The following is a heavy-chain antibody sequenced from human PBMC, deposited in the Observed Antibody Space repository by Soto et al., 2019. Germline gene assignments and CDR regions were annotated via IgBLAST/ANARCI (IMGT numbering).Heavy chain of an antibody. V-gene: IGHV3-23*01. J-gene: IGHJ5*02. D-gene: IGHD3-3*01. Sequence: GGSLRLSCAASGFTFSSYAMSWVRQAPGKGLEWVSAISGSGGSTYYADSVKGRFTISRDNSKNTLYLQMNSLRAEDTAVYYCAKSRAEWLSKGWFDPWGQGTLVTVSS. CDR1: GFTFSSYA. CDR3: AKSRAEWLSKGWFDP. CDR2: ISGSGGST.